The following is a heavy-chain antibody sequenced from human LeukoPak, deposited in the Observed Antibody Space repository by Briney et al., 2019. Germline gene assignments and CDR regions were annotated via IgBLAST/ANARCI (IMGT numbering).Heavy chain of an antibody. CDR1: GASISSYY. CDR3: ARGWSTVLNWFDP. CDR2: IYYSGST. V-gene: IGHV4-59*01. J-gene: IGHJ5*02. D-gene: IGHD4-17*01. Sequence: PSETLSLTCTVSGASISSYYWSWIRQPPGKGLEWIGYIYYSGSTNYNPSLKSRVTISVDTSKNQFSLKLSSVTAADTAVYYCARGWSTVLNWFDPWGQGTLVTVSS.